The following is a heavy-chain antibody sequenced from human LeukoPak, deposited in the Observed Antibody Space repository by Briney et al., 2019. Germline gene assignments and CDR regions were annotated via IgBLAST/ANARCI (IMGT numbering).Heavy chain of an antibody. CDR3: ARKIDEVVLRFLDSYGMDV. Sequence: GSSVKVFCKASGGTFSSYAISWVRQAPGQGLEWMGGIIPIFGTANYAQKFQGKVTITADESTSTAYMELSSLRSEDTAVYYCARKIDEVVLRFLDSYGMDVWGQGTTVTVSS. V-gene: IGHV1-69*01. J-gene: IGHJ6*02. CDR2: IIPIFGTA. D-gene: IGHD3-3*01. CDR1: GGTFSSYA.